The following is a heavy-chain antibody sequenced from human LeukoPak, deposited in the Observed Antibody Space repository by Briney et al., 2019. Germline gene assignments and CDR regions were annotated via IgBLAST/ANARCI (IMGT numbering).Heavy chain of an antibody. CDR1: GYTFTSYA. J-gene: IGHJ5*02. Sequence: GASVTVSCKASGYTFTSYAMHWVRQAPGQRLEWMGWINAGNGNTKYSQKFQGRVTITRDTSASTAYMELSSLRSEDTAMYYCARDRAPERITIFGVVIIRSNWFDPWGQGTLVTVSS. CDR2: INAGNGNT. CDR3: ARDRAPERITIFGVVIIRSNWFDP. V-gene: IGHV1-3*01. D-gene: IGHD3-3*01.